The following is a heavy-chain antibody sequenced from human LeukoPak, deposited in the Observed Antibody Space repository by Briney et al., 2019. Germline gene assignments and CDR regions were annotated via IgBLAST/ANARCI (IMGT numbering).Heavy chain of an antibody. CDR1: GFTFSTYA. D-gene: IGHD6-6*01. Sequence: GGSLRLSCAASGFTFSTYAMSWVRQAPGKGLEWISVVSGTGGRTYYADSVKGRFTISRDNSKNTLYLQMNSLRAEDTALYYCVKASSSSPQYNWFDAWGQGTLVTVSS. V-gene: IGHV3-23*01. CDR3: VKASSSSPQYNWFDA. J-gene: IGHJ5*02. CDR2: VSGTGGRT.